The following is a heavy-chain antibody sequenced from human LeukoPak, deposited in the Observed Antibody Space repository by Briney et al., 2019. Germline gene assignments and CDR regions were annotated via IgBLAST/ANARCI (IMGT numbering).Heavy chain of an antibody. V-gene: IGHV4-34*01. D-gene: IGHD4-11*01. CDR2: INHSGST. J-gene: IGHJ4*02. CDR1: GGSFSGYY. CDR3: ARVKGYSNYVFDY. Sequence: SETLSLTCAVYGGSFSGYYWSWIRQPPGKGLEWIGEINHSGSTNYNPSLKSRVTISVDTSKNQFSLKLSSVTAADTAVYYCARVKGYSNYVFDYWGQGTLVTVSS.